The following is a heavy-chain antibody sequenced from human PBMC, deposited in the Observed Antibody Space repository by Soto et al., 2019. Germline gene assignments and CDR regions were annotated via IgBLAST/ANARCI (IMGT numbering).Heavy chain of an antibody. Sequence: GGSLRLSCAASGFTVSSNYMSWVRQAPGKGLEWVSVIYSGGSTYYADSVKGRFTISRDNSKNTLYLQMNSLRAEDTAVYYCARSFMGRTFDYWGQGTLVTVSS. CDR2: IYSGGST. CDR3: ARSFMGRTFDY. CDR1: GFTVSSNY. D-gene: IGHD3-10*01. V-gene: IGHV3-53*01. J-gene: IGHJ4*02.